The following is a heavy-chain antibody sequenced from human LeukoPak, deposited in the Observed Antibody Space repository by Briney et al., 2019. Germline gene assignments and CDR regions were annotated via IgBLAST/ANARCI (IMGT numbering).Heavy chain of an antibody. D-gene: IGHD2-2*01. CDR3: ARDPDRYCSSTSCYAEGWFDP. CDR1: GYTFTGYY. V-gene: IGHV1-2*02. CDR2: INPNSGGT. Sequence: ASVKVSCKASGYTFTGYYMHWVRQAPGQGLEWMGWINPNSGGTNYAQKFQGRVTMTRDTSISTAYMELSRLRSDDTAVYYCARDPDRYCSSTSCYAEGWFDPWGQGTLVTVSS. J-gene: IGHJ5*02.